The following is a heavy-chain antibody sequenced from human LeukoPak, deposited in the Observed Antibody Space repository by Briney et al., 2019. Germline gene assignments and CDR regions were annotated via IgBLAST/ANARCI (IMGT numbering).Heavy chain of an antibody. Sequence: GGSLRLSCAASGFIFSSYGMHWVRQAPGKGLEWVGRIKSKTAGGTTDYAAPVKGRFTISRDESKNTLYLQMNSLQTEDTAVYYCTPHPFSVTPLDWGQGTLVTVSS. CDR1: GFIFSSYG. D-gene: IGHD1-14*01. CDR3: TPHPFSVTPLD. CDR2: IKSKTAGGTT. J-gene: IGHJ4*02. V-gene: IGHV3-15*01.